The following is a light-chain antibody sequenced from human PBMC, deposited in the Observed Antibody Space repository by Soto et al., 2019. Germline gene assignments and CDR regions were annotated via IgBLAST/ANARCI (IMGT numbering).Light chain of an antibody. CDR3: QQRSNWPQT. Sequence: LTESPGPLDLSPWVLATLYCRASQSVSSSYLAWYQQKPGQAPRLLIYDASNRATGIPARFSGSGSGTDFTLTISSLEPEDFAVYYCQQRSNWPQTFGQGTKVDIK. J-gene: IGKJ1*01. CDR1: QSVSSSY. CDR2: DAS. V-gene: IGKV3D-20*02.